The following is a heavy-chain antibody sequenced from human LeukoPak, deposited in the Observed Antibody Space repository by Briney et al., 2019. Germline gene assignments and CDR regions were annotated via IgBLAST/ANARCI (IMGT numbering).Heavy chain of an antibody. V-gene: IGHV4-59*01. CDR3: ARLTAVTGLVDYFDY. CDR1: GGSISSYY. CDR2: IYYSGST. D-gene: IGHD6-19*01. J-gene: IGHJ4*02. Sequence: PSETLSLTCTVSGGSISSYYWSWIRQPPGKGLEWIGYIYYSGSTNYNPSLKSRVTISVDTSKNQFSLRLTSVTAADTAVYYCARLTAVTGLVDYFDYWGQGTLVTVSS.